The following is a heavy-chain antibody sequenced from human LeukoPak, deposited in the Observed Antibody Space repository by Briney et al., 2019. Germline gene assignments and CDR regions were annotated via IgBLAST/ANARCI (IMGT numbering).Heavy chain of an antibody. V-gene: IGHV1-18*01. D-gene: IGHD3-3*01. J-gene: IGHJ4*02. CDR2: ISAYNGKT. CDR1: GYTFTSYG. Sequence: ASVKVSCKASGYTFTSYGISWVRQAPGQGLEWMGWISAYNGKTNYAQKLQGRVTMTTDTSTSTAYMELRSLRSDDTAVYYCARGRADRSTKDYYYDFWSGSFWQKNYYFDYWGQGTLVTVSS. CDR3: ARGRADRSTKDYYYDFWSGSFWQKNYYFDY.